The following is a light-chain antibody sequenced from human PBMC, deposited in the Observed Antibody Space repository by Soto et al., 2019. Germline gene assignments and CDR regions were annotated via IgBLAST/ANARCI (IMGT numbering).Light chain of an antibody. CDR1: SSDVGGYNY. Sequence: QSALTQPRSVSGSPGQPVTISCTGTSSDVGGYNYVSWYQQHPGKAPKLIMYDVSKRPSGVPDRFSGSKSGKTASLTISGLQAEDEAEYYCCSYAGSYTYVFGTETKVTVL. CDR3: CSYAGSYTYV. V-gene: IGLV2-11*01. CDR2: DVS. J-gene: IGLJ1*01.